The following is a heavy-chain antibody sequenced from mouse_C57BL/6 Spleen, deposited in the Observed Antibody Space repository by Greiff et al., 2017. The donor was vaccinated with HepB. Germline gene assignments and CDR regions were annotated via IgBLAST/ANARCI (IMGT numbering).Heavy chain of an antibody. Sequence: VKLQESGPELVKPGASVKISCKASGYAFSSSWMNWVKQRPGKGLEWIGQIYPGAGDTNYNGKFTGKATLTADKSSSTAYMQLSSLTPEDPAVYFCAREGDYDGAWFAYWGQGTLVTVSA. CDR3: AREGDYDGAWFAY. V-gene: IGHV1-82*01. D-gene: IGHD2-4*01. J-gene: IGHJ3*01. CDR2: IYPGAGDT. CDR1: GYAFSSSW.